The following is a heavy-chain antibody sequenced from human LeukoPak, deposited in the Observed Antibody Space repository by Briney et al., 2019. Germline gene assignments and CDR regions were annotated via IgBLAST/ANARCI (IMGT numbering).Heavy chain of an antibody. Sequence: GGSLRLSCAASGFTFSFYAMTWVRQAPGKGLEWVSSISGSSSYIYYADSVKGRFTISRDNAKNSLYLQMNSLRAEDTAVYYCASGGCSSTSCYGDFDYWGQGTLVTVSS. D-gene: IGHD2-2*01. J-gene: IGHJ4*02. V-gene: IGHV3-21*01. CDR3: ASGGCSSTSCYGDFDY. CDR1: GFTFSFYA. CDR2: ISGSSSYI.